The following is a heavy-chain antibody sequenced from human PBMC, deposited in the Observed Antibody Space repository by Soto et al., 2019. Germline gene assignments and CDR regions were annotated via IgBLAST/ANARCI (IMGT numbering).Heavy chain of an antibody. J-gene: IGHJ6*02. D-gene: IGHD6-6*01. CDR2: IIPIFGTA. CDR3: ARNGQLVAYYYYGMDV. CDR1: GGTFSSYA. Sequence: QVQLVQSGAEMKKPGSSVKVSCKASGGTFSSYAISWVRQAPGQGLEWMGGIIPIFGTANYAQKFQGRVTITADKSTSTAYMELSSLRSEDTAVYYCARNGQLVAYYYYGMDVWGQGTTVTVSS. V-gene: IGHV1-69*06.